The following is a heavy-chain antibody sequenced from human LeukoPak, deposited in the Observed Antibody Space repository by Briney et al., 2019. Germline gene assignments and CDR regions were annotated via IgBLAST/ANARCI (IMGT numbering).Heavy chain of an antibody. CDR2: ISGSGGST. Sequence: RPGGSLRLSCAASGFTFSSYAMSWVRQAPGKGLEWVSAISGSGGSTYYADSVKGRFTISRDNSKNTLYLQMNSLRAEDTAVYYCAKDRGGLLWFRPVDYWGQGTLVTVSS. J-gene: IGHJ4*02. CDR3: AKDRGGLLWFRPVDY. V-gene: IGHV3-23*01. CDR1: GFTFSSYA. D-gene: IGHD3-10*01.